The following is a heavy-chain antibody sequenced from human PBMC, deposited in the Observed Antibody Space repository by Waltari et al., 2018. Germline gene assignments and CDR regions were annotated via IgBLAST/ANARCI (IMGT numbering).Heavy chain of an antibody. CDR3: ARSHYYDTLGYCDY. Sequence: QVQLVQSGSELKRPGASVKVSCKASGYTFVTYALHWVRQAPGQGLEWMGWIHTNTGKPTYAQGFTGRFVFSMDTSVSTAYLQINSLDAEDTAVYYCARSHYYDTLGYCDYWGQGTLVTVSS. D-gene: IGHD3-22*01. J-gene: IGHJ4*02. CDR1: GYTFVTYA. V-gene: IGHV7-4-1*02. CDR2: IHTNTGKP.